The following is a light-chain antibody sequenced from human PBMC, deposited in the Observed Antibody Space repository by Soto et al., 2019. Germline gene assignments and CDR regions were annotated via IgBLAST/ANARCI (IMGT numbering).Light chain of an antibody. CDR1: QTISNH. V-gene: IGKV3-11*01. Sequence: EIVLTQSPATLSLSPGERTTLSCRASQTISNHLAWYQQKPGQAPSLLIYNTSNRATGIPARFSGSGSGTDFTLTISSLEAEDFAVYYCQQRGNWPPTFGQGTKVDIK. CDR3: QQRGNWPPT. J-gene: IGKJ1*01. CDR2: NTS.